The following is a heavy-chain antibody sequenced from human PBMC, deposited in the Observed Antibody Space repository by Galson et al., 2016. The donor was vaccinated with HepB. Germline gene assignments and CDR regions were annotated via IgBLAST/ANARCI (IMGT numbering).Heavy chain of an antibody. J-gene: IGHJ4*02. D-gene: IGHD3-16*01. Sequence: SLRLSCAASGFSFSASGMSWVRQTPGRGLEWVSGITGRGGTTHYADSVKGRFTISRDNSKSTLYLYMNSLRAGDTAVYYCGKHGGFDYWGQGALVTVSS. CDR1: GFSFSASG. CDR2: ITGRGGTT. CDR3: GKHGGFDY. V-gene: IGHV3-23*01.